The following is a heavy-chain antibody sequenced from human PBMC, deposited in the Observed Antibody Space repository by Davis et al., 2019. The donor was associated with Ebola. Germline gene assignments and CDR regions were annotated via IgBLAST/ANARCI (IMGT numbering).Heavy chain of an antibody. CDR2: IYYHGNT. CDR3: ARVTVDQQPSFDL. CDR1: GGSISGYY. D-gene: IGHD7-27*01. Sequence: MPSETLSLTCTVSGGSISGYYWSWIRQPPGKGLEWIGYIYYHGNTNYNPSLKSRVTMSVDTSRNHFALKVSSVTAADTAVYYCARVTVDQQPSFDLWGRGTLVTVSS. J-gene: IGHJ2*01. V-gene: IGHV4-59*01.